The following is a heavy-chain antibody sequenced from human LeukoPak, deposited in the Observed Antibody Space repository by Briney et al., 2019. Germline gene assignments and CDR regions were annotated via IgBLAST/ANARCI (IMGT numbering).Heavy chain of an antibody. D-gene: IGHD6-19*01. CDR3: AKVSRRVAGTGYSWFDP. V-gene: IGHV3-23*01. J-gene: IGHJ5*02. CDR1: GFTFSSYA. CDR2: ISGSGGST. Sequence: GGSLRLSCAASGFTFSSYAMSWVRQAPGKGLEWVSAISGSGGSTYYADSVKGRFTISRDNSKNTLYLQMSSLRAEDTAVYYCAKVSRRVAGTGYSWFDPWGQGTLVTVSS.